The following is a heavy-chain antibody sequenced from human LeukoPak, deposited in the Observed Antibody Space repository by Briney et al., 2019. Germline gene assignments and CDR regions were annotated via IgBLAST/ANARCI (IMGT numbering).Heavy chain of an antibody. CDR1: GLPFSSSW. CDR3: ARDLAYSRLDY. V-gene: IGHV3-7*01. Sequence: PGGSLRLSCAVPGLPFSSSWMDWVRQAPGKGLEWVASINPDGNKKYSADSVKGRFTISRDNAENSLYLQMNSLRVEDTAFYYCARDLAYSRLDYWGQGMLVTVSS. J-gene: IGHJ4*02. CDR2: INPDGNKK. D-gene: IGHD5-18*01.